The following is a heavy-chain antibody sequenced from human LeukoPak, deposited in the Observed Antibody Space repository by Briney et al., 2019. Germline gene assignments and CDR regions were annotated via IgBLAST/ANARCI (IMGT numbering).Heavy chain of an antibody. CDR2: MSYDGNNK. V-gene: IGHV3-30-3*01. J-gene: IGHJ4*02. CDR3: ARAPASAWHTFDY. D-gene: IGHD3-3*01. Sequence: GRSLRLSCAASGFTFSTYTMHWVRQAPGKGLEWVADMSYDGNNKYYADSVKGRFTISRDNSKNTLYLQMNSLRAEDTALYYCARAPASAWHTFDYWGRGTLVTVSS. CDR1: GFTFSTYT.